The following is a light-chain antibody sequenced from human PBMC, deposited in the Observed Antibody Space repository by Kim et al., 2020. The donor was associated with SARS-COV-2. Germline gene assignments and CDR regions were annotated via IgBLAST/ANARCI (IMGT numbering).Light chain of an antibody. CDR2: AAS. J-gene: IGKJ1*01. CDR3: QNYHSVPWT. Sequence: DIQMTQSPSSLSASVGDRVTITCRASQGISNYLAWYQQLPGKAPTLVIYAASTLQSGVPSRFSGSGSGTDFTLTISNLQPEDVATFYCQNYHSVPWTFGQGTKVDIK. CDR1: QGISNY. V-gene: IGKV1-27*01.